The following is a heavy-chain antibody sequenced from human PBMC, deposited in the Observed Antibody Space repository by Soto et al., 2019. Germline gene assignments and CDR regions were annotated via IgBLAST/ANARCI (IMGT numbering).Heavy chain of an antibody. CDR3: ARSRANFDWLSPSNWFDP. J-gene: IGHJ5*02. CDR1: GASLSDNY. D-gene: IGHD3-9*01. CDR2: INHSGNT. V-gene: IGHV4-34*01. Sequence: PSETLSLTCAVYGASLSDNYCNWLRQPPGKGLEWIGEINHSGNTNYNPSLRSRVTISIDTSKNQLSLNLRSVSAADTAVYYCARSRANFDWLSPSNWFDPWGQGTLVTVSS.